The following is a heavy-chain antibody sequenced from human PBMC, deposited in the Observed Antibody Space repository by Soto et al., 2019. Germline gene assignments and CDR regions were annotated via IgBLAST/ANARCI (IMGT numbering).Heavy chain of an antibody. V-gene: IGHV1-2*02. Sequence: QVQLVQSGAEVKKPGASVKVSCKASGFTFSAYYIYWVRQAPGQGLEWIGWINPNSGGTNNAQKFQGRFTMTRDTSTSTVYKELSALISDDTAVYFCARSLLDEYSSSWRSAYYGMDVWGQGTTVTVSS. J-gene: IGHJ6*02. CDR2: INPNSGGT. D-gene: IGHD2-2*01. CDR1: GFTFSAYY. CDR3: ARSLLDEYSSSWRSAYYGMDV.